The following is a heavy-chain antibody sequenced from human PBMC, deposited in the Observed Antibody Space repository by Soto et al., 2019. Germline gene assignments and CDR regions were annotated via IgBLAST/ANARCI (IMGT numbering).Heavy chain of an antibody. Sequence: GGSLRLSCAASGFTFSRYWMHWVRQAPGKGLVWVSRIDSYGSATSQVDSVEGRFTISRDNAKNTLCLQMNSLRAEDTAVYYCARGWVEGLSRQPPTDYWGQGTLVTVSS. J-gene: IGHJ4*02. V-gene: IGHV3-74*01. CDR2: IDSYGSAT. CDR3: ARGWVEGLSRQPPTDY. D-gene: IGHD3-3*01. CDR1: GFTFSRYW.